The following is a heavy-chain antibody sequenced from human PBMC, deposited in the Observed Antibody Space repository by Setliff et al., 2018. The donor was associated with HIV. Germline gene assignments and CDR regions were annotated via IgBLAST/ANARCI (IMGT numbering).Heavy chain of an antibody. J-gene: IGHJ4*02. CDR2: IKSETDGGTT. D-gene: IGHD3-22*01. V-gene: IGHV3-15*01. CDR3: THMGHYFDGTGYNRMYYFDY. Sequence: PGGSLRLSCAVSGLRVSDAWLSWVRQAPGKGLEWLARIKSETDGGTTDYAAPVKGRLTILGDDSKNMLYLEMSNLQTEDTAMYYCTHMGHYFDGTGYNRMYYFDYWGQGALVTVSS. CDR1: GLRVSDAW.